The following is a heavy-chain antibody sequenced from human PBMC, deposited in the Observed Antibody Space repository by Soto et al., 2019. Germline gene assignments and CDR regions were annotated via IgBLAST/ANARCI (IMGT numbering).Heavy chain of an antibody. V-gene: IGHV3-23*01. D-gene: IGHD3-16*01. J-gene: IGHJ4*02. CDR1: GFTFTSFS. CDR3: AAPPGYTYTWGTLGY. Sequence: PGGSLRLSCVASGFTFTSFSMSLVRQSPEKGLEWVSTISGSGLSTYSADFVKGRFAISRDNSKNTLYLQMDSLRADDTAVYYCAAPPGYTYTWGTLGYWGQGT. CDR2: ISGSGLST.